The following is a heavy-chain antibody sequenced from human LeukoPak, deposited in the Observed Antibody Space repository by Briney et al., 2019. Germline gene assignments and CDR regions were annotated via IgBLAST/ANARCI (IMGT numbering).Heavy chain of an antibody. CDR2: IIPIFGIA. CDR1: GGTFNSYA. D-gene: IGHD3-22*01. CDR3: ASKPYYYDSSGYYYLD. V-gene: IGHV1-69*04. Sequence: SVKVSCKASGGTFNSYAISWLGLAPRPPLEWMGRIIPIFGIANDAQKFQGRVTITADKSTSTAYMELSSLRSEDTAVYYYASKPYYYDSSGYYYLDCGQGTLVTVSS. J-gene: IGHJ4*02.